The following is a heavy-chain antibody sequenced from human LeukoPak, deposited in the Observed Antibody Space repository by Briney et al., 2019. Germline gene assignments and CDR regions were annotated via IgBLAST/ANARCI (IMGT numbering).Heavy chain of an antibody. V-gene: IGHV4-59*01. D-gene: IGHD5-12*01. CDR1: GGSISSYY. CDR3: AREPPYGGYADY. CDR2: IYYSGST. Sequence: SETLSLTCTVSGGSISSYYWSWIRQPPGKGQEWIGYIYYSGSTNYNPSLKSRVTISVDTSKNQFSLKLSSVTAADTAVYYCAREPPYGGYADYWGQGTLVTVSS. J-gene: IGHJ4*02.